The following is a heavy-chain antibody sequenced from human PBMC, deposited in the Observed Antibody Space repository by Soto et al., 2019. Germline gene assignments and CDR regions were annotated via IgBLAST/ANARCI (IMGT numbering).Heavy chain of an antibody. Sequence: SETLSLTCTVSGGSISSSSYYWGWIRQPPGKGLEWIGSIYYSGSTYYNPSLKSRVTISVDTSKNQFSLKLSSVTAADTAVYYCARREYSSSWSEYFQHWGQGTLVTVSS. CDR3: ARREYSSSWSEYFQH. CDR1: GGSISSSSYY. CDR2: IYYSGST. J-gene: IGHJ1*01. D-gene: IGHD6-13*01. V-gene: IGHV4-39*01.